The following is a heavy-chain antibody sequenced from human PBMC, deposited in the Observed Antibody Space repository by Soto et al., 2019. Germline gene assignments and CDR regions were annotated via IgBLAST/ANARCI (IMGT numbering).Heavy chain of an antibody. J-gene: IGHJ6*02. CDR2: ISSSSSYI. Sequence: GGSLRLSCAASGFTFSSYSMNWVRQAPGKGLEWVSSISSSSSYIYYADSVKGRFTISRDNAKNSLYLQMSSLRAEDTAVYYCARDLYGSGSYYNPSHGMDVWGQGTTVTVSS. V-gene: IGHV3-21*01. D-gene: IGHD3-10*01. CDR3: ARDLYGSGSYYNPSHGMDV. CDR1: GFTFSSYS.